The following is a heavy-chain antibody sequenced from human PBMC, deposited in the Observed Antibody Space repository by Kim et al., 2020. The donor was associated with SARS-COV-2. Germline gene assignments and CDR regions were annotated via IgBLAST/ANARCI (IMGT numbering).Heavy chain of an antibody. CDR3: ARLRPPRWLQPIDY. Sequence: ASVKVSCKASGYTFTSYGISWVRQAPGQGLEWMGWISAYNGNTNYAQKLQGRVTMTTDTSTSTAYTELRSLRSDDTAVYYCARLRPPRWLQPIDYWGQGTLVTVSS. J-gene: IGHJ4*02. D-gene: IGHD5-12*01. V-gene: IGHV1-18*01. CDR1: GYTFTSYG. CDR2: ISAYNGNT.